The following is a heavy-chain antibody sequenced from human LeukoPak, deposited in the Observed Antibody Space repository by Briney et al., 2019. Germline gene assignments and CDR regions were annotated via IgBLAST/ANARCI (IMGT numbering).Heavy chain of an antibody. V-gene: IGHV3-30*18. CDR3: AKEHYYDSSGYYPSFDY. J-gene: IGHJ4*02. D-gene: IGHD3-22*01. CDR1: GFTFSGYG. CDR2: ISYDGSNK. Sequence: GRSLRLSCAAYGFTFSGYGMHWVRQAPGKGLEWVAVISYDGSNKYYADSVKGRFTIFRDNSKNTLYLQMNSLRAEDTAVYHCAKEHYYDSSGYYPSFDYWGQGTLVTVSS.